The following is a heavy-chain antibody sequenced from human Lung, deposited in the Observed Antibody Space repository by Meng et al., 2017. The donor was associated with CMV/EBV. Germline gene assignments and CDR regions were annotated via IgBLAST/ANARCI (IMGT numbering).Heavy chain of an antibody. CDR3: ARVGNERITIFGVVTKGAFDI. CDR1: GYTFTSYY. Sequence: ASVKVSXKASGYTFTSYYMHWVRQAPGQGLEWMGIINPSGGSTSYAQKFQGRVTMTRDTSTSTVYMELSSLRSEDTAVYYCARVGNERITIFGVVTKGAFDIWGQGXMVTVSS. CDR2: INPSGGST. V-gene: IGHV1-46*01. D-gene: IGHD3-3*01. J-gene: IGHJ3*02.